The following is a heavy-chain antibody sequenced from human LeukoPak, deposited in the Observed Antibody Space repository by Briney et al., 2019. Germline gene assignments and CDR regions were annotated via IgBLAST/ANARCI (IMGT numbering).Heavy chain of an antibody. V-gene: IGHV4-4*02. Sequence: SETLSLTCAVSGGSISSSNWWSWVRQPPGKGLEWIGEIYHSGSTNYNPSLKSRVSISVDKSKNQFSQKLSSVTAADTAVYYCATCIAVAGINYFDYWGQGTLVTVSS. CDR2: IYHSGST. CDR1: GGSISSSNW. J-gene: IGHJ4*02. CDR3: ATCIAVAGINYFDY. D-gene: IGHD6-19*01.